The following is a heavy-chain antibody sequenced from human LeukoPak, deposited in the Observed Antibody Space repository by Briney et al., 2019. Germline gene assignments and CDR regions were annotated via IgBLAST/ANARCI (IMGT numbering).Heavy chain of an antibody. CDR1: GGSISSSNW. CDR3: ARDTGYYDSSGYLYYYYYYMDV. CDR2: IYHSGST. V-gene: IGHV4-4*02. J-gene: IGHJ6*03. D-gene: IGHD3-22*01. Sequence: SETLSLTCAVSGGSISSSNWWSWVRQPPGKGLEWIGEIYHSGSTNYNPSLKSRVTISVDKSKNQFSLKLSSVTAADTAVYYCARDTGYYDSSGYLYYYYYYMDVWGKGTTVTVSS.